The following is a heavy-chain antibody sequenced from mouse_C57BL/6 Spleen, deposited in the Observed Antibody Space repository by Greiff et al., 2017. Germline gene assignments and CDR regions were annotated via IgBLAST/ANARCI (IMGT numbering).Heavy chain of an antibody. V-gene: IGHV1-81*01. Sequence: VKLQESGAELARPGASVKLSCKASGYTFTSYGISWVKERTGQGLEWIGEIYPRSGNTYYNEKFKGKATLTADKSSSTAYMELRSLTSEDSAVYFCARGTQATLDYWGQGTTLTVSS. D-gene: IGHD3-2*02. CDR1: GYTFTSYG. CDR3: ARGTQATLDY. CDR2: IYPRSGNT. J-gene: IGHJ2*01.